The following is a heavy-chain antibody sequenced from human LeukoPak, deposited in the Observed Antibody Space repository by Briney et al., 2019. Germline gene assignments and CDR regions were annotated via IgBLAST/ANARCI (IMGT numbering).Heavy chain of an antibody. CDR2: ASQSASGST. D-gene: IGHD5-12*01. Sequence: KPSETLSLTCTVSGDSISSSGNCWGWIRQSPGKGLEWIGCASQSASGSTFYTPSLRSRATIWVDTSKSQFSLTVSSVTAADTATYYCVRHKSRLDYLDPWGQGTLVTVSS. CDR1: GDSISSSGNC. J-gene: IGHJ5*02. V-gene: IGHV4-39*01. CDR3: VRHKSRLDYLDP.